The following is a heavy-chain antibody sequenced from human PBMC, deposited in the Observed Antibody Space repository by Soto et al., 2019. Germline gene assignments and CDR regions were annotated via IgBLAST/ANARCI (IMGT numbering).Heavy chain of an antibody. Sequence: GASVKVSCNASGGTISSYAMSWVRQAPGQGLEWMGGIIPIFGTANYAQKFQGRVTITADESTSTAYMELSSLRSEDTAVYYCARVPVGATFVSRFDPWGQGTLVTVSS. D-gene: IGHD1-26*01. V-gene: IGHV1-69*13. CDR3: ARVPVGATFVSRFDP. CDR1: GGTISSYA. J-gene: IGHJ5*02. CDR2: IIPIFGTA.